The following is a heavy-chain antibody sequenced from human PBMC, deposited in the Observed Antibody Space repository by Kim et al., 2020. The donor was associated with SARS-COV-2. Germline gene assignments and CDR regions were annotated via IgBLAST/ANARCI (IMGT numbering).Heavy chain of an antibody. Sequence: GGSLRLSCAASGFTFSNAWMSWVRQAPGKGLEWVGRIKSKTDGGTTDYAAPVKGRFTISRDDSKNTLYLQMNSLKTEDTAVYYCTTEPTKLHYYYDSTAGDYWGQGTLVTVSS. CDR2: IKSKTDGGTT. CDR1: GFTFSNAW. CDR3: TTEPTKLHYYYDSTAGDY. V-gene: IGHV3-15*01. J-gene: IGHJ4*02. D-gene: IGHD3-22*01.